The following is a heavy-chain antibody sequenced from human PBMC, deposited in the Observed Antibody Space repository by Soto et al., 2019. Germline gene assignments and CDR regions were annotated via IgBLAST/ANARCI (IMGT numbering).Heavy chain of an antibody. CDR2: ISYDGSNK. V-gene: IGHV3-30-3*01. J-gene: IGHJ4*02. Sequence: GGSLRLSCAASGFTFSSYAMHWVRQAPGKGLEWVAVISYDGSNKYYADSVKGRFTISRDNSKNTLYLQMNSLRAEDTAVYYCARETVVTARTPDWDSWGQGTLVTVSS. CDR1: GFTFSSYA. CDR3: ARETVVTARTPDWDS. D-gene: IGHD2-21*02.